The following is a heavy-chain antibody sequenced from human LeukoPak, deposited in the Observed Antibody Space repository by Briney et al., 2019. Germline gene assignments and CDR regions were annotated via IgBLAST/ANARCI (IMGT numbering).Heavy chain of an antibody. D-gene: IGHD3-10*01. J-gene: IGHJ6*02. CDR2: IWYDGSNK. CDR1: GFTFSSYG. Sequence: PGRSLRLSCAASGFTFSSYGMHWVRQAPGKGLEWVPVIWYDGSNKYYADSVKGRFTISRDNSKNTLYLQMNSLRAEDTAVYYCARNPVLVRGYYYYYGMDVWGQGTTVTVSS. V-gene: IGHV3-33*01. CDR3: ARNPVLVRGYYYYYGMDV.